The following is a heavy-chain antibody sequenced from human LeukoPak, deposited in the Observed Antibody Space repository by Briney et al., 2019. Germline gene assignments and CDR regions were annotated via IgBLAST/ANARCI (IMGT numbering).Heavy chain of an antibody. Sequence: PGGSLRLSCAASGFTFRNYWTHWVRQAPGKGLVWISRIIGDGSSTSYADSVKGRFSISRDNAKNSVYLHMNSLRVEDTAVYYCATDRGYGMDVWGRGTTVIVSS. CDR2: IIGDGSST. CDR1: GFTFRNYW. V-gene: IGHV3-74*01. CDR3: ATDRGYGMDV. J-gene: IGHJ6*02.